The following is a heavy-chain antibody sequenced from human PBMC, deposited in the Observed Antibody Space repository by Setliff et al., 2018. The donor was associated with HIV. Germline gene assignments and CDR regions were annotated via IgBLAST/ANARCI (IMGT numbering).Heavy chain of an antibody. J-gene: IGHJ4*02. CDR3: AKRATATAPFDY. CDR1: GFTFSSYW. D-gene: IGHD2-15*01. Sequence: GGSLRLSCAASGFTFSSYWMSWVRQAPGKGLEWISSISSSDYMYYADSVKGRFTISRDNSRTTMYLQMNSLRAEDTAVYYCAKRATATAPFDYWGQGTLVTVSS. CDR2: ISSSDYM. V-gene: IGHV3-21*01.